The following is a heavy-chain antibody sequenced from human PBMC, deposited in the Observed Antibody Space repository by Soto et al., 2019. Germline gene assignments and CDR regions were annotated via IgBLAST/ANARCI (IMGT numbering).Heavy chain of an antibody. V-gene: IGHV4-59*08. CDR1: GGSLSNYY. CDR2: IYYSGST. Sequence: SETLSLTCTVSGGSLSNYYWNWIRQPPGKALEWIAYIYYSGSTNYNPSLKSRVTISVDTSKNQFSLKLSSVTAADTAMYYWRPYNWFDPWGQGTLVTVSS. CDR3: RPYNWFDP. J-gene: IGHJ5*02.